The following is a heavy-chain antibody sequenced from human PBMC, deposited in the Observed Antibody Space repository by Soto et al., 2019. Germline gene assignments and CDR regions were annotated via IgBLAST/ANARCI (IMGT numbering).Heavy chain of an antibody. D-gene: IGHD6-13*01. Sequence: SETLSLTCTVSGGSISSYYWSWIRQPPGKGLEWIGYIYYSGSTNYNPSLKSRVTISVDTSKNQFSLKLGSVTAADTAVYYCARGGIAPQQLSYYYYYMDVWGKGTTVTVSS. V-gene: IGHV4-59*01. J-gene: IGHJ6*03. CDR1: GGSISSYY. CDR2: IYYSGST. CDR3: ARGGIAPQQLSYYYYYMDV.